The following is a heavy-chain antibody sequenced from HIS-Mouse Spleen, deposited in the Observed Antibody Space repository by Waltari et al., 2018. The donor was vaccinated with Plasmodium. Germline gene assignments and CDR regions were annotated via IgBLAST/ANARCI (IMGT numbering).Heavy chain of an antibody. CDR1: GCTFSSYW. D-gene: IGHD6-13*01. J-gene: IGHJ2*01. CDR3: ASSWYWYFDL. CDR2: IKQDGSEK. Sequence: EVQLVESGGGWVQTGGSLGRSCEAAGCTFSSYWMSWVRRAPGEGLEWVANIKQDGSEKYYVDSVKGRFTISRDNAKNSLYLQMNSLRAEDTAVYYCASSWYWYFDLWGRGTLVTVSS. V-gene: IGHV3-7*01.